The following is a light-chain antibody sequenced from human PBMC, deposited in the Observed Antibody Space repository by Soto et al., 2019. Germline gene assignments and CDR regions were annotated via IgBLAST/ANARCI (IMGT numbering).Light chain of an antibody. V-gene: IGKV1-33*01. CDR2: AAS. J-gene: IGKJ2*03. CDR3: QHYDNIPYS. Sequence: DTQITQSPSSLSSSVGDRVTITCHASQDISQYLNWYQHKPGKAPKLLIYAASNLETGVPSRFSGSGSATDFTFTISSLQPEDIATYYCQHYDNIPYSFGQGTKVDIX. CDR1: QDISQY.